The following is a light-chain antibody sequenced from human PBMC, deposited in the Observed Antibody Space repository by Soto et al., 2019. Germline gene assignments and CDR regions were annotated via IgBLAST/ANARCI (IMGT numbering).Light chain of an antibody. CDR2: DVS. V-gene: IGLV2-14*01. CDR3: KSFTTSSTYV. Sequence: QSALTQPASVSGSPGQSIAISCIGTSSDIGSYNYVSWYQQHPGKAPKLMIYDVSNRPSGVSDRFSGSKSGNTASLTISGLQAEDEADYYCKSFTTSSTYVFVTGTKVTVL. CDR1: SSDIGSYNY. J-gene: IGLJ1*01.